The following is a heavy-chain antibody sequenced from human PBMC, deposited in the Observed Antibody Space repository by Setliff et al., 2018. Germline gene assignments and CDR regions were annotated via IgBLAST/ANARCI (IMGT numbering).Heavy chain of an antibody. Sequence: SETLSLTCTAYGGTFSDYYWTWIRQPPGKGLEWIGEINHSGTTSYNPSLKSRVTISVDTSKNQFSLTMSSVTAADAAVYYCARGRNVAARLLDTWGQGSRVTVSS. CDR3: ARGRNVAARLLDT. V-gene: IGHV4-34*01. CDR1: GGTFSDYY. D-gene: IGHD6-6*01. J-gene: IGHJ5*02. CDR2: INHSGTT.